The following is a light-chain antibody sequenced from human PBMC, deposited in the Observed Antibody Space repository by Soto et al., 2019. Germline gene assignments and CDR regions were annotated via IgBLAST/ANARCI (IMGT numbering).Light chain of an antibody. CDR2: DAS. CDR1: QDITNY. J-gene: IGKJ4*01. Sequence: DIQMTPSPSSLSASVGDRVTLTCQASQDITNYLNWYQQKPGKAPQLLIYDASNLETGVPSRFSGSGSGTDFTFTISSLQPEDIATYYCQQYDYLPLTFGGGTKVDIK. V-gene: IGKV1-33*01. CDR3: QQYDYLPLT.